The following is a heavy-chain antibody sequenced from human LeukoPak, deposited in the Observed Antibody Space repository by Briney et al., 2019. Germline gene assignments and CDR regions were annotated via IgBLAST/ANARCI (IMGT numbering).Heavy chain of an antibody. D-gene: IGHD1-1*01. CDR3: ARGQLEWENYYCGMDV. V-gene: IGHV3-21*01. J-gene: IGHJ6*02. CDR1: GFTFSRYS. CDR2: ITGSSDYI. Sequence: GGSLRLSCAASGFTFSRYSVNWVRQAPGKGLEWVSCITGSSDYIFYADSVRGRFTISRDNAKNSLFLQMNSLRAEDTAVYYCARGQLEWENYYCGMDVWGQGTTVTVSS.